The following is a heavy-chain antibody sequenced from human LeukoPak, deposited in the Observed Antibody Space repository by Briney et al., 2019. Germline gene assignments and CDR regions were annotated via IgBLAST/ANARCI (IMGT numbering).Heavy chain of an antibody. D-gene: IGHD6-19*01. V-gene: IGHV3-53*01. CDR3: ARDFSSGSDY. CDR1: GFIFDNYA. CDR2: IYSGGST. J-gene: IGHJ4*02. Sequence: PGGSLRLSCAASGFIFDNYAMHWVRQAPGKGLEWVSVIYSGGSTYYADSVKGRFTISRDNSKNTLYLQMNSLRAEDTAVYYCARDFSSGSDYWGQGTLVTVSS.